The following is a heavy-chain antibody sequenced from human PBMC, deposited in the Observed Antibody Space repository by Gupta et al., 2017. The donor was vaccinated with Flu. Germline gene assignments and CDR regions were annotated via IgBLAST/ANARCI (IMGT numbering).Heavy chain of an antibody. Sequence: QVQLVQSGAEVKKPGASVKVSCKASGYTFTSYYMHWVRQAPGQGLEWMGIINPSGGSTSYAQKFQGRVTMTRDTSTSTVYMELSSLRSEDTAVYYCAREVGVPAARGGEIVVVTAHHFGYWGQGTLVTGSS. CDR2: INPSGGST. J-gene: IGHJ4*02. D-gene: IGHD2-21*02. CDR3: AREVGVPAARGGEIVVVTAHHFGY. V-gene: IGHV1-46*01. CDR1: GYTFTSYY.